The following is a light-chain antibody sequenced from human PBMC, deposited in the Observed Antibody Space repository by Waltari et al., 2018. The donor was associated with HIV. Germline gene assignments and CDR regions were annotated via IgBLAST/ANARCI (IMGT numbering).Light chain of an antibody. CDR2: DAS. CDR1: QSVSSN. CDR3: QQYNHWPPGYT. J-gene: IGKJ2*01. Sequence: EIVMTQSPGTLFMSTGERATFICRASQSVSSNLAWYQQKFGQAPRLPIYDASTRATGIPARFSGSGSGTEFTLTISSLQSEDFAFYYCQQYNHWPPGYTFGQGTKLEIK. V-gene: IGKV3-15*01.